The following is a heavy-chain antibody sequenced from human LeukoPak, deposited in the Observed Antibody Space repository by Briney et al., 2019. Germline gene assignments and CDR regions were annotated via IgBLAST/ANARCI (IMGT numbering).Heavy chain of an antibody. CDR2: IRYDASNK. V-gene: IGHV3-30*02. D-gene: IGHD6-13*01. CDR1: GFTFSGSA. J-gene: IGHJ2*01. CDR3: AKDFSSSSLGSWYFDL. Sequence: PGGSLRLSCAASGFTFSGSAMHWVRQAPGKGLEWVAFIRYDASNKYYGDSVKGRFTVSRDNVKNTLYLQMNSLRTEDTAVYYCAKDFSSSSLGSWYFDLWGRGALVTVYS.